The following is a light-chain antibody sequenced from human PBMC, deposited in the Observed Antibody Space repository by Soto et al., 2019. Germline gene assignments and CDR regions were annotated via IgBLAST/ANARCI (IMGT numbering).Light chain of an antibody. CDR2: GAS. V-gene: IGKV3-20*01. Sequence: EIVLTQSPGTLSLSPGERATLSCRASQSVSSSYLAWYQQKPGQAPRLLIYGASSRATGIPDRFSGSGSGTDFTLTISRLEPEDFAVYYCQQYGSSPHITFAPGTKVDIK. CDR3: QQYGSSPHIT. CDR1: QSVSSSY. J-gene: IGKJ3*01.